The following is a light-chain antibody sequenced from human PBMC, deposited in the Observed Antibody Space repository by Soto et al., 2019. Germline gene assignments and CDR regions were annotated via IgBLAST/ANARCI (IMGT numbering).Light chain of an antibody. CDR1: SSDVGGYNY. CDR2: EVS. CDR3: GEYTSSAWV. V-gene: IGLV2-14*01. Sequence: QSALTQPASASGSPGQTITISCTGTSSDVGGYNYVSWYHLHPGKPPKLMNNEVSSRPSGVYYRFSGYKSDNTACLTISGLQADDEADYYCGEYTSSAWVFGTGTKLTVL. J-gene: IGLJ3*02.